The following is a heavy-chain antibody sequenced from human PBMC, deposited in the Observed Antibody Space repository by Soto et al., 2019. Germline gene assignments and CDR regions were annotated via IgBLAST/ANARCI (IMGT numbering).Heavy chain of an antibody. Sequence: ASVKVSCKASGYTFTSYAMHWVRQAPGQRLEWMGWINAGNGNTKYSQKFQGRVTITRDTSASTAYMELSSLRSEDTAVYYCARAGLRFLEWPPDAFDIWGQGTIVTVSS. CDR2: INAGNGNT. V-gene: IGHV1-3*01. CDR1: GYTFTSYA. CDR3: ARAGLRFLEWPPDAFDI. J-gene: IGHJ3*02. D-gene: IGHD3-3*01.